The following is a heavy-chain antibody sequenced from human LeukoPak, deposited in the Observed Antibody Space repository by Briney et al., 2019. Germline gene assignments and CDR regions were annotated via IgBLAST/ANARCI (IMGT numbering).Heavy chain of an antibody. CDR2: ISGSGGST. V-gene: IGHV3-23*01. D-gene: IGHD4-17*01. CDR1: GFTFTSYA. J-gene: IGHJ4*02. CDR3: AKSTVTTRAAAGSVDY. Sequence: GGSLRLSCAASGFTFTSYAMSSVRQAPGKGLEWVSAISGSGGSTYYADSVKGRFNISRDNSKNTLYLQMNSLRAEDTAVYYCAKSTVTTRAAAGSVDYWGQGTLVTVSS.